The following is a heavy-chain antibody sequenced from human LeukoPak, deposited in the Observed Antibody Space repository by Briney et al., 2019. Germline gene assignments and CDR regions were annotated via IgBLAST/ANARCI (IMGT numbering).Heavy chain of an antibody. Sequence: SETLSLTCAVYGGSFSPYYWSWIRKPPGKGLEWIGEINHSGSTNYNPSLKSRVTISVDTSKNQFSLRLSSVTAADTAVYYCARGGFYCGGDCYVDYWGQGTLVTVSS. CDR3: ARGGFYCGGDCYVDY. CDR1: GGSFSPYY. CDR2: INHSGST. V-gene: IGHV4-34*01. J-gene: IGHJ4*02. D-gene: IGHD2-21*02.